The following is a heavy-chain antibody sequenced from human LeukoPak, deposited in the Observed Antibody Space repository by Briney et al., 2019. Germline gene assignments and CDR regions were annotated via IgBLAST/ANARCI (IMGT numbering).Heavy chain of an antibody. CDR2: IYSGGST. CDR1: GFTVTTNY. J-gene: IGHJ4*02. D-gene: IGHD3-3*01. CDR3: ARGDFWSGYYTGLY. Sequence: GGSLRLSCAASGFTVTTNYMSWVRQAPGKGLEWVSVIYSGGSTYYADSVKGRFTISRHNSKNTLHLQMDSLRDEDTAVYYCARGDFWSGYYTGLYWGQGTLVTVSS. V-gene: IGHV3-53*04.